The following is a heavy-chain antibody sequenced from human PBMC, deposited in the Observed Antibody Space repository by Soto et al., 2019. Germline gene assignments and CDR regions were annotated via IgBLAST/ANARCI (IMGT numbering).Heavy chain of an antibody. J-gene: IGHJ4*02. D-gene: IGHD2-2*01. CDR1: GFTFSSYA. CDR3: AKQGGTSSFDY. CDR2: ISNDGSGK. Sequence: QVQLMESGGGVVQPGTSLRLSCAASGFTFSSYAVHWVRQAPGKGLEWVAVISNDGSGKYYADSVKGRITISRDNSKNTLFLQMNSLRAEDTAVYYCAKQGGTSSFDYWGQGTLVTVSS. V-gene: IGHV3-30*18.